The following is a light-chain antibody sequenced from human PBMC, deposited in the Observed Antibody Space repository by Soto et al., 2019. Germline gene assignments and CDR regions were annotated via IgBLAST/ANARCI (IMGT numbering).Light chain of an antibody. CDR1: QSLVHSDGIAY. CDR2: KVS. J-gene: IGKJ5*01. V-gene: IGKV2-30*02. Sequence: DVVITQSPLSLPVTLGQPASISCRSNQSLVHSDGIAYFSWFQQRPGQSPRRLIYKVSNRDSGVPARFSGSGSGTDFALKISRVEAEDVGVYYCMQGTHWPITFGQGTRLEIK. CDR3: MQGTHWPIT.